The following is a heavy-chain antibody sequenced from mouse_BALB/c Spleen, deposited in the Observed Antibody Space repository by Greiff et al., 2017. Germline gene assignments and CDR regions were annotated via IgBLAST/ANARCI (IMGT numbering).Heavy chain of an antibody. CDR1: GFTFSSYG. D-gene: IGHD2-3*01. V-gene: IGHV5-6-3*01. CDR3: ARGYEVFDY. Sequence: DVKLVESGGGLVQPGGSLKLSCAASGFTFSSYGMSWVRQTPDKRLELVATINSNGGSTYYPDSVKGRFTISRDNAKNTLYLQMSSLRSEDTAMYYCARGYEVFDYWGQGTTLTVSS. CDR2: INSNGGST. J-gene: IGHJ2*01.